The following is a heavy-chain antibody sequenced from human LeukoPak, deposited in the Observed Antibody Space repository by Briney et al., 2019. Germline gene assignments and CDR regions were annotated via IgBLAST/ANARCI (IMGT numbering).Heavy chain of an antibody. V-gene: IGHV3-23*01. J-gene: IGHJ4*02. D-gene: IGHD2-2*01. CDR2: ISGSGGST. Sequence: GGSLRLSCAASGFTFSSYAMSWVRQAPGKGLEWVSAISGSGGSTYYADSVKGRFTISRDNSKNTLYLQMNSLRAEDTAVYYCARAFCSSTSCYQGPFDFWGQGTLVTVSS. CDR1: GFTFSSYA. CDR3: ARAFCSSTSCYQGPFDF.